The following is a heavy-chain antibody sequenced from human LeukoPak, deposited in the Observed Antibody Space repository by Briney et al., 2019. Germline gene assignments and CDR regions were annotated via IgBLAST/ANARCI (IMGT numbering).Heavy chain of an antibody. Sequence: SETLSLTCAVYGGSFSGYYWSWIRQPPGKGLEWIGEINHSASTNYNPSLKSRVTISVDTSKNQFSLKLSSVTAADTAVYYCARALGHGDYDNFDYWGQGTLVTVSS. CDR3: ARALGHGDYDNFDY. CDR2: INHSAST. D-gene: IGHD4-17*01. J-gene: IGHJ4*02. V-gene: IGHV4-34*01. CDR1: GGSFSGYY.